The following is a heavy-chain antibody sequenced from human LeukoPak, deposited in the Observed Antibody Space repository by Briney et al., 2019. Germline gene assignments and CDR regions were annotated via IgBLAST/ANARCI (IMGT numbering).Heavy chain of an antibody. V-gene: IGHV3-30-3*01. J-gene: IGHJ4*02. CDR3: ARARFITMIVAADH. D-gene: IGHD3-22*01. CDR2: ISYDGSNK. Sequence: GGSLRLSCAASGFTFSSYAMHWVRQAPGKGLEWVAVISYDGSNKYYADSVKGRFTISRDNSKNTLYLQMNSLRAEDTAVYYCARARFITMIVAADHWGQGTLVTVSS. CDR1: GFTFSSYA.